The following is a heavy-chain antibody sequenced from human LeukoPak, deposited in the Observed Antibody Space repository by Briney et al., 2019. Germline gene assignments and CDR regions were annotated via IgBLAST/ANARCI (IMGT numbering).Heavy chain of an antibody. CDR1: GFIFSTYS. CDR3: ARDDHYNYYYMDV. J-gene: IGHJ6*03. CDR2: ISSSSSTI. V-gene: IGHV3-48*01. Sequence: GGSLRLSCAASGFIFSTYSMNWVRQAPGKGLEWVSYISSSSSTIYYADSVKGRFTISRDNAEKSLYLQMNSLGAEDAAVYYCARDDHYNYYYMDVWGKGTTVTVSS.